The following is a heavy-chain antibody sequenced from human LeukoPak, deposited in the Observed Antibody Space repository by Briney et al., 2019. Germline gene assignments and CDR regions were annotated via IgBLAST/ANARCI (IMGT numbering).Heavy chain of an antibody. V-gene: IGHV3-48*03. J-gene: IGHJ4*02. Sequence: GGSLRLSCAASGFTFSSYEMNWVRQAPGKGLEWVSYISSSGSTIYYADSVKGRFTISRDNAKNSLYLQMNSLRAEDTAVYYCAKAGYSYGQRHYFDYWGQGTLVTVSS. CDR2: ISSSGSTI. D-gene: IGHD5-18*01. CDR1: GFTFSSYE. CDR3: AKAGYSYGQRHYFDY.